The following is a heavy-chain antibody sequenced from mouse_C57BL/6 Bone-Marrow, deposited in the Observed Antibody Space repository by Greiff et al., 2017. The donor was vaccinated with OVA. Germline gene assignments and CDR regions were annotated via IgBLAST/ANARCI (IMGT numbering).Heavy chain of an antibody. CDR1: GFTFSSYG. Sequence: EVKLVESGGDLVKPGGSLKLSCAASGFTFSSYGMSWVRQTPDKRLEWVATISSGGSYTYYPDSVKGRFTISRDNAKNTLYLQMSSLKSEDTAMYYGARPWTYWGQGTLVTVSA. J-gene: IGHJ3*01. V-gene: IGHV5-6*01. CDR2: ISSGGSYT. CDR3: ARPWTY.